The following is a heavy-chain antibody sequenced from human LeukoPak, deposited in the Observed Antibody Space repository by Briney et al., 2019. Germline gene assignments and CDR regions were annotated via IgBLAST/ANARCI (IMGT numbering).Heavy chain of an antibody. D-gene: IGHD5-18*01. V-gene: IGHV3-11*05. CDR2: ISSSSYT. Sequence: GGSLRLSCAAPGFTFSDYYMSWIRQAPGKGLEWVSYISSSSYTNYADSVKGRFTISRDNAKNSLYLQMNSLRAEDTAVYYCAREAQRTAMAYSDYWGQGTLVTVPS. J-gene: IGHJ4*02. CDR3: AREAQRTAMAYSDY. CDR1: GFTFSDYY.